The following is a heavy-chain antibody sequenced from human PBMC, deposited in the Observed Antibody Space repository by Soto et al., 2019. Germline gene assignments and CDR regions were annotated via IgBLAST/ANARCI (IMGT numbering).Heavy chain of an antibody. D-gene: IGHD2-21*01. CDR1: GGTFSSSA. J-gene: IGHJ6*02. CDR3: ARDQTAGWSAYYYAMDV. V-gene: IGHV1-69*01. Sequence: QVQLVQSGAEVKKPGSSVKVSCKASGGTFSSSAISWVRQVPGQGLEWMGGIIPIFGRPNYLQNFQGRVTITADESTSTAYMELSSLRSEDTAVYYCARDQTAGWSAYYYAMDVWGQGTTVTVSS. CDR2: IIPIFGRP.